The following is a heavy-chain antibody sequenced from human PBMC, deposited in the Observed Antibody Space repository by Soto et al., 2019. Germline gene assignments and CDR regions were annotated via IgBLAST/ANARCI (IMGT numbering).Heavy chain of an antibody. CDR2: INHSGST. CDR3: ARLGGYVSVGYYYLWDS. Sequence: QLQLQESGPGLVKPSETLSLTCRVSDGSMNSDSSYGGWIREPAGKRLEWIGVINHSGSTYHNLSLKGRVTMSVDASRNQFSLKLTSMTAADTAVYYCARLGGYVSVGYYYLWDSWGQGTLVTVSS. V-gene: IGHV4-39*01. D-gene: IGHD3-22*01. CDR1: DGSMNSDSSY. J-gene: IGHJ4*02.